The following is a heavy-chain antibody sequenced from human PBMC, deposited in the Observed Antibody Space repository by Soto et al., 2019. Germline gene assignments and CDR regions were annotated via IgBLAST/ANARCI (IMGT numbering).Heavy chain of an antibody. CDR2: IYYSGIT. CDR3: ARYKSNYYYGMDV. CDR1: GGSISSYY. Sequence: PSETLSLTCTVPGGSISSYYWSWIRQPPGKGLEWIGYIYYSGITNYNPSLKSRVTKSVDTPKNQFSMKLSSVTAADTAVYYCARYKSNYYYGMDVWGQGTTVT. D-gene: IGHD1-20*01. V-gene: IGHV4-59*01. J-gene: IGHJ6*02.